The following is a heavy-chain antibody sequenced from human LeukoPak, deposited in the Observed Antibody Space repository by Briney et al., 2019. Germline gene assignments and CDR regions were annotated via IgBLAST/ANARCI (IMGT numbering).Heavy chain of an antibody. CDR3: AKEQYSSSWPDY. CDR1: GFTFSSYG. J-gene: IGHJ4*02. V-gene: IGHV3-33*06. D-gene: IGHD6-13*01. CDR2: IWYDGSNK. Sequence: PGGSLRLSCAASGFTFSSYGMHWVRQAPGKGLEWVAVIWYDGSNKYYADSVKGRFTISRDNSKNKLYLQMNSLRAEDTAVYYCAKEQYSSSWPDYWGQGTLVTVSS.